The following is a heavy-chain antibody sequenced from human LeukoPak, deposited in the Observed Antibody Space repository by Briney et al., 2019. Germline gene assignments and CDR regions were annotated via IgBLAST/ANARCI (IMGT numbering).Heavy chain of an antibody. CDR2: INHSGST. J-gene: IGHJ3*02. Sequence: PSETLSLTCAVYGGSFSGYYWSWIRQPPGKGLEWIGEINHSGSTNYNPSLKSRVTISVDTSKNQFFLKLSSVTAADTAVYYCARGSSPWRIWGQGTMVTVSS. V-gene: IGHV4-34*01. CDR1: GGSFSGYY. D-gene: IGHD1-1*01. CDR3: ARGSSPWRI.